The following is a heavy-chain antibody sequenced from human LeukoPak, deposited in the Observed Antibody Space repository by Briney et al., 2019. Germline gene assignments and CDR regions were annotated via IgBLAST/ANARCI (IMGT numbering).Heavy chain of an antibody. CDR2: MSPNSGDT. Sequence: RASVKVSCKASGYTFTSYDFNWVRQATGQRPEWMGWMSPNSGDTGYAQKFQDRVTMTRNTSISTAYMELSSLRSDDTAVYYCARLKYYYYGMDVWGQGTTVTVSS. V-gene: IGHV1-8*01. D-gene: IGHD3-16*01. J-gene: IGHJ6*02. CDR3: ARLKYYYYGMDV. CDR1: GYTFTSYD.